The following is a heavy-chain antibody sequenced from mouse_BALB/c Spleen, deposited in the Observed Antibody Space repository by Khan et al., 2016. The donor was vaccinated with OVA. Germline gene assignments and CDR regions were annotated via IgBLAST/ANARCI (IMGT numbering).Heavy chain of an antibody. CDR3: GDHGGSSDWFAY. CDR1: GYTFTSYW. J-gene: IGHJ3*01. V-gene: IGHV1-7*01. CDR2: INPSTGYS. D-gene: IGHD1-1*02. Sequence: QVQLKQSGAELAKPGASVKMSCKASGYTFTSYWMHWVKQRPGQGLEWIGYINPSTGYSEYNQKFKDKATLTADKSSSTAYMQLSSLTSDDSAVYYCGDHGGSSDWFAYWGQGTLVTVSA.